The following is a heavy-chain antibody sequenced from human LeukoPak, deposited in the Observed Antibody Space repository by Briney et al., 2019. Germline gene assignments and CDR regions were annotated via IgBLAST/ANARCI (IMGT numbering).Heavy chain of an antibody. J-gene: IGHJ4*02. CDR2: ISYDETNK. D-gene: IGHD6-19*01. CDR1: GFTFTNYA. Sequence: GGSLRLSCAASGFTFTNYAMHWVRQAPGKGLEWVAVISYDETNKYYEDSVKGRFTISRDNSKNTLYLQMNSLRAEDTAVYYCARDREAGTFDYWGQGTLVTVSS. V-gene: IGHV3-30*14. CDR3: ARDREAGTFDY.